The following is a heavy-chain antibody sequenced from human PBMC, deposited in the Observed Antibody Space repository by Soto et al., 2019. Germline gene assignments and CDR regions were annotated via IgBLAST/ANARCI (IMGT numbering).Heavy chain of an antibody. D-gene: IGHD2-2*01. CDR1: GFTFSNYA. J-gene: IGHJ6*02. CDR2: ISYDVSKK. V-gene: IGHV3-30-3*01. Sequence: PGGSVRLSCAASGFTFSNYALHWVRQAPGKGLEWVAVISYDVSKKYYADSVKGRFTISRDNSNNMLYLQMNSLRAEDTAMYYCARATPTAYCSSTTCSYYYYYGMDVWGQGTTVTVSS. CDR3: ARATPTAYCSSTTCSYYYYYGMDV.